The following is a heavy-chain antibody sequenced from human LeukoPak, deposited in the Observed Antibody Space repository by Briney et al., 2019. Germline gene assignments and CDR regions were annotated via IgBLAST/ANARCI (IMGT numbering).Heavy chain of an antibody. V-gene: IGHV4-59*08. D-gene: IGHD4-17*01. J-gene: IGHJ3*02. CDR2: IHYSGNT. CDR1: GVSLSSYY. CDR3: ARRLATTVTNAFDI. Sequence: SETLSLTCTVSGVSLSSYYWSWIRQPPGKGLEWIGHIHYSGNTNYNPSLTTRVTMSLDTSKNQFSLKLSSVTAADTAVYYCARRLATTVTNAFDIWGQGTLVTVSS.